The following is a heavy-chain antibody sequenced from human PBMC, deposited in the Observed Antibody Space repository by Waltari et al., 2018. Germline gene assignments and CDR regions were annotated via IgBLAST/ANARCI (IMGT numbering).Heavy chain of an antibody. D-gene: IGHD6-19*01. CDR2: IIPIFGTA. Sequence: QVQLVQSGAEVKKPGSSVKVSCKASGGTFSSYAISWVRPAPGQGLEWMGGIIPIFGTANYAQKFQGRVTITADESTSTAYMELSSLRSEDTAVYYCAKAVAGTSAHYYYGMDVWGQGTTVTVSS. CDR1: GGTFSSYA. J-gene: IGHJ6*02. CDR3: AKAVAGTSAHYYYGMDV. V-gene: IGHV1-69*12.